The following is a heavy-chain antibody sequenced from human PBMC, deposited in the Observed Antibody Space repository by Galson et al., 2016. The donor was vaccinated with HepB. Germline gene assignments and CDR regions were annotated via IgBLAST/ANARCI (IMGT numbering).Heavy chain of an antibody. V-gene: IGHV4-39*07. J-gene: IGHJ6*02. Sequence: SETLSLTCTVSGGSIGAPDYYWGWIRQSPQRGLEWIGNIYYTGTPYYNPSLKNRVTISMDTSTNQFFLKLTSVTAADTAIYYCTKDPYYYGSGYGLDVCGQGTTVTVSS. CDR2: IYYTGTP. CDR1: GGSIGAPDYY. CDR3: TKDPYYYGSGYGLDV. D-gene: IGHD3-10*01.